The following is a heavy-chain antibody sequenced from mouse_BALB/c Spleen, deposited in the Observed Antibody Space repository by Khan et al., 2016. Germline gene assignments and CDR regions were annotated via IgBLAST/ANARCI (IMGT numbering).Heavy chain of an antibody. Sequence: QVQLKQSGPELVKPGASVKMSCKAPGYTFTDYVISWVKQRTGQGLEWIGEIYPGSGSTYYNEKFKGKATLTADKSSNTAYMQLSSLTSEDSAVYFCASEGDPAWFAYWGQGTLVTVSA. CDR2: IYPGSGST. D-gene: IGHD2-13*01. J-gene: IGHJ3*01. CDR3: ASEGDPAWFAY. CDR1: GYTFTDYV. V-gene: IGHV1-77*01.